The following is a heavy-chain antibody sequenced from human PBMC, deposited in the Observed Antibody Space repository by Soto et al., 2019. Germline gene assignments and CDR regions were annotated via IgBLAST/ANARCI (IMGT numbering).Heavy chain of an antibody. CDR1: GGSIRSYY. Sequence: SETLSLTCTVSGGSIRSYYWSWIRQPPGKGLEWIWDIYYSGGTDYNPSVKSRVTISVDTSKNQFSLKLSSVTAADTAADYCERDGKGHGAWAFDYWGQGTLVTLTS. D-gene: IGHD1-1*01. CDR3: ERDGKGHGAWAFDY. CDR2: IYYSGGT. V-gene: IGHV4-59*01. J-gene: IGHJ4*02.